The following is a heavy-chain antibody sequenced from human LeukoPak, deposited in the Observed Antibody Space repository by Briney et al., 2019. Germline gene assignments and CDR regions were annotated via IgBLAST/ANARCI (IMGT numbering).Heavy chain of an antibody. CDR1: GGSFSGYY. CDR2: INHSGST. CDR3: ARRGVPSRYFDWPRGYDY. D-gene: IGHD3-9*01. J-gene: IGHJ4*02. Sequence: SETLSLTCAVYGGSFSGYYWSWIRQPPGKGLEWIGEINHSGSTNYNPSLKSRVTISVDTSKNQFSLKLSSVTAADTAVYYCARRGVPSRYFDWPRGYDYWGQGTLVTVSS. V-gene: IGHV4-34*01.